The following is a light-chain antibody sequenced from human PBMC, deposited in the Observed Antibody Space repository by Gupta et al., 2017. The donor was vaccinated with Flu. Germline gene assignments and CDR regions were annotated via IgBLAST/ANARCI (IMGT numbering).Light chain of an antibody. V-gene: IGKV2-30*01. CDR1: QSLVYKNGITY. CDR3: MRGTHPWT. J-gene: IGKJ2*02. Sequence: DVVMSQSPLSLSVTLGQAASISCRSSQSLVYKNGITYLTWFQQRPGQSPRRLIYEVSNRDSGVTDRFSGSGAVNDFTLKSSRVEDEDGGVYYCMRGTHPWTFGQGTRLEI. CDR2: EVS.